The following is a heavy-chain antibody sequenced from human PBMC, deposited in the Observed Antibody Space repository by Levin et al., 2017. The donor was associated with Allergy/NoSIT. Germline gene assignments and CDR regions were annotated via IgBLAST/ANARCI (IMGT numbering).Heavy chain of an antibody. CDR3: ARSYNWNDRLLGY. CDR1: GFTFSSYG. D-gene: IGHD1-20*01. V-gene: IGHV3-33*01. CDR2: IWYDGSNK. J-gene: IGHJ4*02. Sequence: GESLKISCAASGFTFSSYGMHWVRQAPGKGLEWVAVIWYDGSNKYYADSVKGRFTISRDNSKNTLYLQMNSLRAEDTAVYYCARSYNWNDRLLGYWGQGTLVTVSS.